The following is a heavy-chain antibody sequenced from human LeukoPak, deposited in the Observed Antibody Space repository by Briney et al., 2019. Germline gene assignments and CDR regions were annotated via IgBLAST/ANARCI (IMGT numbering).Heavy chain of an antibody. V-gene: IGHV3-53*01. J-gene: IGHJ4*02. D-gene: IGHD3-22*01. CDR3: AGSGYWGYFDY. Sequence: GGSLRLSCAASGFTVSSNYMSWVRQAPGKGLEWVSIIYSDGSTHYADSVKGRFTISRDNSKNTLYLQMNSLRAKDTAMYYCAGSGYWGYFDYWGQGTLVTVSS. CDR1: GFTVSSNY. CDR2: IYSDGST.